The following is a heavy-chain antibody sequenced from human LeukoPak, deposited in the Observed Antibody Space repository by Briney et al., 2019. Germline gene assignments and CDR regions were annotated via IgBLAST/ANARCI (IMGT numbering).Heavy chain of an antibody. Sequence: SETLSLTCVVYGGSFTNYYWSWIRQPPGKGLEWIGEINHTGGTNYNPSLKSRVTISVDTSKNQFSLRLRSVTAADTAVYYCTLGGDFDYWGQGTLVTVSS. V-gene: IGHV4-34*01. CDR3: TLGGDFDY. CDR1: GGSFTNYY. D-gene: IGHD2-21*01. J-gene: IGHJ4*02. CDR2: INHTGGT.